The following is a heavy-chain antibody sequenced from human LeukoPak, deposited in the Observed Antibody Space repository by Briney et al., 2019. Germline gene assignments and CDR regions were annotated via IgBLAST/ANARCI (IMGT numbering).Heavy chain of an antibody. J-gene: IGHJ4*02. D-gene: IGHD5-24*01. CDR2: IIPIFGIA. CDR3: ARDPVEMANPGICSYFDY. V-gene: IGHV1-69*04. CDR1: GGTFSSYA. Sequence: SVKVSCKASGGTFSSYAISWVRQAPGQGLEWMGRIIPIFGIANYAQKFQGRVTITADKSTSTACMELSSLRSEDTAVYYCARDPVEMANPGICSYFDYWGQGTLVTVSS.